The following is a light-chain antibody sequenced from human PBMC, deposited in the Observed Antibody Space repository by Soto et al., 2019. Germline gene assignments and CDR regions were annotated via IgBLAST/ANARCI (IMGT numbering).Light chain of an antibody. CDR3: HQYDVYSPST. CDR2: DAS. V-gene: IGKV1-5*01. Sequence: GDRVTITCRARQSINTWLAWYQQKPGKAPKLLIYDASSLESGVPSRFSGSGSGTEFTLTISSLQADDFATYYCHQYDVYSPSTFGQGT. CDR1: QSINTW. J-gene: IGKJ2*01.